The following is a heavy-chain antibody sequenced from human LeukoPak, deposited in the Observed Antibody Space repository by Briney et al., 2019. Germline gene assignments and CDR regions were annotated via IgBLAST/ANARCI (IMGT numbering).Heavy chain of an antibody. CDR3: ARDRTSGYSYVSDY. D-gene: IGHD5-18*01. V-gene: IGHV3-64D*09. Sequence: GGSLRLSCSASGFTFSAYAMYWVRQAPGKGLEYVSGISSNGGSSFYADSVKGRFTISRDNSKNTLYLQMSSLRAEDTAVYYCARDRTSGYSYVSDYWGQGTLVTVSS. CDR2: ISSNGGSS. CDR1: GFTFSAYA. J-gene: IGHJ4*02.